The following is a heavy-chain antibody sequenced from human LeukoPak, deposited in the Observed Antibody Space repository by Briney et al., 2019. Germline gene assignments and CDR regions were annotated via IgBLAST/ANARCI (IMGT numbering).Heavy chain of an antibody. J-gene: IGHJ4*02. CDR3: AKRPNYGGNSGSYFDY. CDR2: ISGGGGGT. Sequence: GASLRLSCAASGFTFSSYAMGWVRQAPGKGLEWVSTISGGGGGTYYADSVKGRFTISRDNSKNTLYLQMNSLRAEDTAVYYCAKRPNYGGNSGSYFDYWGQGTLVTVSS. V-gene: IGHV3-23*01. CDR1: GFTFSSYA. D-gene: IGHD4-23*01.